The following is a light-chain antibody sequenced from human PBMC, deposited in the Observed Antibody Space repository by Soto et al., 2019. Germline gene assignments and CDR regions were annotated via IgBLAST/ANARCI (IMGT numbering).Light chain of an antibody. CDR2: GAS. Sequence: EVLMTQSPDILSVSPGDTAILSCRASQSVASDLAWYQQRPGQPPRVIMYGASVRSTGLPDRFSGSGSGTEFTLTISSLQSEDFAVYFCQNYKYWPYTFGQGTRLEIK. J-gene: IGKJ5*01. CDR1: QSVASD. CDR3: QNYKYWPYT. V-gene: IGKV3-15*01.